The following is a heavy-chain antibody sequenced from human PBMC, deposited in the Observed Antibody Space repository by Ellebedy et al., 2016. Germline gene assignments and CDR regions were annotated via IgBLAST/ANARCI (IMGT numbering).Heavy chain of an antibody. V-gene: IGHV3-23*01. CDR1: GFNLNNYA. CDR3: VKGASSGSWVTMEY. J-gene: IGHJ4*02. Sequence: GESLKISCAASGFNLNNYAMTWIRQAAGEGLEWVSAITGETGTTYYADSVKGRFTIFRDNSRNTLYLQMNSLRVEDTALYYCVKGASSGSWVTMEYWGQGALVTVSS. CDR2: ITGETGTT. D-gene: IGHD6-13*01.